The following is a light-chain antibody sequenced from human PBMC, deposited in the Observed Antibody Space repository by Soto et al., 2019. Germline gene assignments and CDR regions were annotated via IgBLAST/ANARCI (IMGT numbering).Light chain of an antibody. CDR2: DAS. CDR1: QSISSW. Sequence: DIQMTQFPSTLSASVGDRVTITCRASQSISSWLAWYQQKLGRAPRLLIYDASSLESGVPSRFSGSGYGTEFTLTISSLQPDDFATYYCQQYNTYSSLTFGGGTKV. CDR3: QQYNTYSSLT. J-gene: IGKJ4*01. V-gene: IGKV1-5*01.